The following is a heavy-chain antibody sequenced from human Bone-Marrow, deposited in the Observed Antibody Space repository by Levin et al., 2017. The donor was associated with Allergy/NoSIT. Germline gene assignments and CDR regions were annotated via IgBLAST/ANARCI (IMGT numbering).Heavy chain of an antibody. J-gene: IGHJ5*02. V-gene: IGHV3-30*18. Sequence: GGSLRLSCATSGFSFSTSGMHWVRQAPGKGLEWVAAIGYDGSEINYGGSVKGRFTISRDKSKNTLYLQMNSLRPEDTAVYSCAKGLTGGSGTFAWGQGTLVTVSS. D-gene: IGHD3-10*01. CDR1: GFSFSTSG. CDR3: AKGLTGGSGTFA. CDR2: IGYDGSEI.